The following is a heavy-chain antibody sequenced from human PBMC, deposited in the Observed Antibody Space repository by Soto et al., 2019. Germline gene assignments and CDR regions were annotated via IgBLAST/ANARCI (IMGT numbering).Heavy chain of an antibody. CDR2: ISGSGSSR. D-gene: IGHD2-8*01. V-gene: IGHV3-23*01. CDR1: GFSFSNYA. J-gene: IGHJ6*02. Sequence: EVQLLQSGGGLVQPGGSLRLSCGASGFSFSNYAMSWVRQAPGKGLAWVSTISGSGSSRYTADSVRGRFFISRDNSRNTVSLQMNGLRAEDTAIYYCAKYYKVPTSYYYYYGLDVWGQGTTVAVSS. CDR3: AKYYKVPTSYYYYYGLDV.